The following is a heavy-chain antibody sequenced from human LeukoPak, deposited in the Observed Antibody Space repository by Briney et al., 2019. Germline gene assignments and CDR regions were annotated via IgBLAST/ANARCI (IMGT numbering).Heavy chain of an antibody. CDR2: ISAYNGNT. CDR3: ARENQRYCSSTSCYQGTDYYFDY. D-gene: IGHD2-2*01. J-gene: IGHJ4*02. Sequence: ASVKVSCKASGYTFTSYGISWVRQAPGQGLEWMGWISAYNGNTNYAQKLQGRVTMTTDTSTSTAYMELRSLRSDDTAVYYCARENQRYCSSTSCYQGTDYYFDYRGQGTLVTVSS. V-gene: IGHV1-18*01. CDR1: GYTFTSYG.